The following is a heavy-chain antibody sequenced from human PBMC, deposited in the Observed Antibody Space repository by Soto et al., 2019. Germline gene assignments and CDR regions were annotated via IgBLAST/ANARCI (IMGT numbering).Heavy chain of an antibody. CDR3: ARDSRHDYGDYEDYYYYYGMDV. J-gene: IGHJ6*02. Sequence: PSETLSLTCTASGGCISSGGYYWSWIRQHPGKGLEWIGYIYYSGSTYYNPSLKSRVTISVDTSKNQFSLKLSSVTAADTAVYYCARDSRHDYGDYEDYYYYYGMDVWGQGTTVTVSS. D-gene: IGHD4-17*01. CDR2: IYYSGST. V-gene: IGHV4-31*03. CDR1: GGCISSGGYY.